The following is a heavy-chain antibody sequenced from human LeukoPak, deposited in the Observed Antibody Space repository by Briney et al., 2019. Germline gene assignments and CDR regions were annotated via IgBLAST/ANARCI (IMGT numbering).Heavy chain of an antibody. CDR3: ARAVVGANIPDY. V-gene: IGHV1-18*01. D-gene: IGHD1-26*01. Sequence: ASVKVSCKASGYTFTSYGISWVRQAPGQGLEWMGWISAYNGNTNYAQKLQGRVTMITDTSTSTAYMELRSLRSDDTAVYYCARAVVGANIPDYWGQGTLVTVSS. J-gene: IGHJ4*02. CDR2: ISAYNGNT. CDR1: GYTFTSYG.